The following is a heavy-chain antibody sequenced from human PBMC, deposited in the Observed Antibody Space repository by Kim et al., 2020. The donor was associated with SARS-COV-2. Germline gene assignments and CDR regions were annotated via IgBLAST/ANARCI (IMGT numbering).Heavy chain of an antibody. CDR3: ARHQVDTAMVED. Sequence: SETLSLTCTVSGGSISSYYWSWIRQPPGKGLEWIGYIYYSGSTNYNPSLKSRVTISVDTSKNQFSLKLSSVTAADTAVYYCARHQVDTAMVEDWGQGTLVTVSS. D-gene: IGHD5-18*01. CDR1: GGSISSYY. J-gene: IGHJ4*02. V-gene: IGHV4-59*08. CDR2: IYYSGST.